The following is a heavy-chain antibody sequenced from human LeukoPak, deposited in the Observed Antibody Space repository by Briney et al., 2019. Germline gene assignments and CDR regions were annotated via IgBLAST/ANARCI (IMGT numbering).Heavy chain of an antibody. V-gene: IGHV4-39*01. Sequence: SETLSLTCTVSGGSVSSTTYYWSWIRQPPGKGLEWIASINYSGSTYYNPSLKSRVTISVDTSENQFSLKLSSVTAADTAVYYCAGVYSGNYYNAFDMWGQGTMVTVSS. CDR1: GGSVSSTTYY. CDR3: AGVYSGNYYNAFDM. J-gene: IGHJ3*02. D-gene: IGHD1-26*01. CDR2: INYSGST.